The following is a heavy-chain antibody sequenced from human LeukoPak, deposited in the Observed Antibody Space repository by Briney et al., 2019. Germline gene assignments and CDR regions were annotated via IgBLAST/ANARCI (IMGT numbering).Heavy chain of an antibody. D-gene: IGHD5-12*01. CDR3: ARGRPYGSGYDDDAFDI. Sequence: SETLSLTCAVSGGSISSVGYSWSWIRPPPGKGLEWIVYIYHSGSTYYNPSLKSRVTISVDRSKNQFSLKLSSVTAADTAVYYCARGRPYGSGYDDDAFDIWGQGTMVTVSS. CDR1: GGSISSVGYS. V-gene: IGHV4-30-2*01. J-gene: IGHJ3*02. CDR2: IYHSGST.